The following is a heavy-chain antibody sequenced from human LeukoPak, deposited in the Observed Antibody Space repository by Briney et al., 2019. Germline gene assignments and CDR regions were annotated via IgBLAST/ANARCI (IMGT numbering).Heavy chain of an antibody. Sequence: SVTLSLTCTVSGGSISSYYWSWIRQPPGKGLEWIGYIYYSGSTNYNPSLKSRVTISVDTSKNQFSLKLSSVTAADTAVYYCARDGDFEDGSGSYYTMDVWGQGTTVTVSS. D-gene: IGHD3-10*01. J-gene: IGHJ6*02. V-gene: IGHV4-59*01. CDR1: GGSISSYY. CDR3: ARDGDFEDGSGSYYTMDV. CDR2: IYYSGST.